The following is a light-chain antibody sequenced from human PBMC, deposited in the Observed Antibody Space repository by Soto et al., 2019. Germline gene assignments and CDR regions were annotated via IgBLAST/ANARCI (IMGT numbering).Light chain of an antibody. Sequence: EIVMTQSPGTLSVSPGDRATLSCRSSQSISTNLAWYQQKPGQPPRLLIYGASTRAIGIAARFTGSGSGTEFTLTINSLQSEDFAVYYCQRYNNWPLTFGGGTKVDIK. J-gene: IGKJ4*01. CDR1: QSISTN. CDR3: QRYNNWPLT. V-gene: IGKV3-15*01. CDR2: GAS.